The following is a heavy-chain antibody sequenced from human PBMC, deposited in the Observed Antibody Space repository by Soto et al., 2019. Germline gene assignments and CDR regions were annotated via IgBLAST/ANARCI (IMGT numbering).Heavy chain of an antibody. V-gene: IGHV3-13*01. CDR2: IGTAGDT. J-gene: IGHJ6*02. CDR1: GFTFSSYD. Sequence: WGSLRLSCAASGFTFSSYDMHWVRQATGKGLEWVSAIGTAGDTYYPGSVKGRFTISRENAKNSLYLQMNSLRAGDTAVYYCAIERVSRPALGMHVWGQGTTVTVSS. CDR3: AIERVSRPALGMHV.